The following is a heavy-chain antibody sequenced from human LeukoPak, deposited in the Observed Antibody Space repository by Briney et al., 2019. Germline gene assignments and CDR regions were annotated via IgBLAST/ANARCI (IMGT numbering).Heavy chain of an antibody. CDR1: GFTFSSYW. D-gene: IGHD5-24*01. V-gene: IGHV3-74*01. Sequence: PGGSLRLSCAASGFTFSSYWMHWVRQAPGKGLVWVSRINTDGSSTSYAGSVKGRLTISRDNAKNSLYLQMNSLRAEDTAVYYCARLPGMATIDYWGQGTLVTVSS. J-gene: IGHJ4*02. CDR2: INTDGSST. CDR3: ARLPGMATIDY.